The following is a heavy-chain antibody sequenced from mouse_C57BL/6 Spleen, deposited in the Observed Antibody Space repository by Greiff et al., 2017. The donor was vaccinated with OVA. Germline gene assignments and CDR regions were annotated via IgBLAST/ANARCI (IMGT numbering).Heavy chain of an antibody. CDR1: GYTFTDYY. CDR3: ARSVTTVVATSYWYFDV. V-gene: IGHV1-26*01. J-gene: IGHJ1*03. D-gene: IGHD1-1*01. Sequence: EVKLQQSGPELVKPGASVKISCKASGYTFTDYYMNWVKQSHGKSLEWIGDINPNNGGTSYNQKFKGKATLTVDKSSSTAYMELRSLTSEDSAVYYCARSVTTVVATSYWYFDVWGTGTTVTVSS. CDR2: INPNNGGT.